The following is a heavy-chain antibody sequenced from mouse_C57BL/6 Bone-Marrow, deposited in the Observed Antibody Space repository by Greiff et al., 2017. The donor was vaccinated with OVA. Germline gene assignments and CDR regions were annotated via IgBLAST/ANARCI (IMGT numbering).Heavy chain of an antibody. V-gene: IGHV1-55*01. CDR1: GYTFTSYW. J-gene: IGHJ2*01. D-gene: IGHD2-5*01. Sequence: VKLQESGAELVKPGASVKMSCKASGYTFTSYWITWVKQRPGQGLEWIGDIYPGSGSTNYNEKFKSKATLTVDTSSSTAYMQLSSLTSEDSAVYYCARRHSNSFDYWGQGTTLTVSS. CDR3: ARRHSNSFDY. CDR2: IYPGSGST.